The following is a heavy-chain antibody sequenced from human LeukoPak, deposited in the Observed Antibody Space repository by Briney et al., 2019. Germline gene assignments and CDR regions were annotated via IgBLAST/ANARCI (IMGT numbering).Heavy chain of an antibody. CDR3: AREAYTAHDY. V-gene: IGHV3-30*04. CDR2: ISYDGKDK. CDR1: EFTFSNYA. D-gene: IGHD5-18*01. J-gene: IGHJ4*02. Sequence: GGSLRLSCAASEFTFSNYAMPWVRQAPGKGLEWVAFISYDGKDKYYADSVRGRFTTSRDNSKNTLYLQMNSLRAEDTAVYCAREAYTAHDYWGQGTLVTVSS.